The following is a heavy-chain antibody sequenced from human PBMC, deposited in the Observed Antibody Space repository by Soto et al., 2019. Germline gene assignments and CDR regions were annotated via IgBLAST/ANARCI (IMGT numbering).Heavy chain of an antibody. J-gene: IGHJ3*02. CDR1: GYTFTGYY. Sequence: ASVKVSCKASGYTFTGYYMHWVRQAPGQGLEWMGWINPNSGGTNYAQKFQGWVTMTRDTSTSTAFMELRSLRSDDTAVYYCARDVGYSSTWEIWGQGTMVTVSS. D-gene: IGHD6-13*01. CDR3: ARDVGYSSTWEI. CDR2: INPNSGGT. V-gene: IGHV1-2*04.